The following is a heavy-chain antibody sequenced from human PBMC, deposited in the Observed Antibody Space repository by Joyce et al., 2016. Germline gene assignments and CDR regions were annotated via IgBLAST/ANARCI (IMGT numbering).Heavy chain of an antibody. V-gene: IGHV4-30-2*01. D-gene: IGHD3-10*01. CDR3: ARAYGSGSYSYYYGMDV. J-gene: IGHJ6*02. CDR2: IYHSEST. CDR1: GGSVSSGCYS. Sequence: QMQLQESGPGLVKPSQTLSLTCAVSGGSVSSGCYSWTWIRQPPGKGLGWIGHIYHSESTYYNPSIQSRVTMSVDRSKNQFSLKLRSVTAADTAVYYCARAYGSGSYSYYYGMDVWGQGTTVTVSS.